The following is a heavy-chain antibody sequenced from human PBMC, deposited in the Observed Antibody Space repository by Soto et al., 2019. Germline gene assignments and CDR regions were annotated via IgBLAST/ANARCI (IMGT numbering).Heavy chain of an antibody. V-gene: IGHV1-46*01. D-gene: IGHD3-10*01. CDR2: ISPDGGST. CDR1: GYTFASYG. Sequence: GASVKVSCKASGYTFASYGVSWVRQAPGQGLEWMGIISPDGGSTRYSQQFQARITMTRDTSTSTVYMELSSLRSEDTAVYYCARAPRGGVIIVITSAQIDYWGQGTLVTVSS. CDR3: ARAPRGGVIIVITSAQIDY. J-gene: IGHJ4*02.